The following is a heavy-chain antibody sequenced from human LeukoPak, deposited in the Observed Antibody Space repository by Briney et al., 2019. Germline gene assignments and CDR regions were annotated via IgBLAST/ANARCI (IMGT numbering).Heavy chain of an antibody. V-gene: IGHV1-18*01. D-gene: IGHD6-6*01. J-gene: IGHJ6*03. CDR2: ISAYNGNT. CDR1: GYTFTSYG. Sequence: EASVKVSCKASGYTFTSYGISWVRQAPGQGLEWMGWISAYNGNTNYAQKLQGRVTMTTDTSTSTAYMELRSLRSDDTAVYYCARGIAARPFSRIQTHYYYYYMDVWGKGTTVAVSS. CDR3: ARGIAARPFSRIQTHYYYYYMDV.